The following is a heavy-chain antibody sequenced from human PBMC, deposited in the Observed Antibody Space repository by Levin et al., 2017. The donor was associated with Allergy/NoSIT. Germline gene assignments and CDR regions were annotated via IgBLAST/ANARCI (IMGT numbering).Heavy chain of an antibody. J-gene: IGHJ4*02. D-gene: IGHD2-21*02. CDR1: GFTFNDNT. Sequence: QAGGSLRLSCTTSGFTFNDNTMHWVRQAPGKGLEWVSLITWNGGGTFYADSVKGRFTISRDNSKNSLYLQMNGLRTEDTGMYYCAKDASLVTKGLGLFDYWGQGTLVTVSS. V-gene: IGHV3-43*01. CDR2: ITWNGGGT. CDR3: AKDASLVTKGLGLFDY.